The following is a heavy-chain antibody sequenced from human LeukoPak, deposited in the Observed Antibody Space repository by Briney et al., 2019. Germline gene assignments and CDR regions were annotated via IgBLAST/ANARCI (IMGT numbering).Heavy chain of an antibody. CDR3: ARARGVTGSTGFDY. CDR1: GGSVNNGGYY. J-gene: IGHJ4*02. Sequence: RASETLSLTCTVSGGSVNNGGYYWSWIRQPPGKGLEWIGHIYYSGNANYNPSLRSRVTMSVDTSKNQFSLKLPSVTAADTTVYYCARARGVTGSTGFDYWGQGTLVTVSS. D-gene: IGHD3-9*01. CDR2: IYYSGNA. V-gene: IGHV4-61*08.